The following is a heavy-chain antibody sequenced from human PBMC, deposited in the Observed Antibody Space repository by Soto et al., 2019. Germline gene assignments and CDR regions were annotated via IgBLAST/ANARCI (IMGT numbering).Heavy chain of an antibody. CDR2: TYYRSKWYY. J-gene: IGHJ5*01. Sequence: SQTLSLTCAITGDSVSSNSAGWRWVRQSPARGLEWLGRTYYRSKWYYEYAVSVRGRITINPDTSKNQYSLQLNSETSEDTAVYFCARGQQYSGRNFNSWDQGTLFTVSS. CDR1: GDSVSSNSAG. V-gene: IGHV6-1*01. CDR3: ARGQQYSGRNFNS. D-gene: IGHD1-26*01.